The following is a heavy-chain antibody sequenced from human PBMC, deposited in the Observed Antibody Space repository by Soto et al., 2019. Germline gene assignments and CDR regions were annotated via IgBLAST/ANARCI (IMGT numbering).Heavy chain of an antibody. CDR3: ARQPYDSTGYYYGA. V-gene: IGHV4-39*01. J-gene: IGHJ5*02. Sequence: SETLSLTCTVSGGSFSSSTYYWGWIRQPPGKGLEWIGSMYSGGNTYYNPYLKSRVTVSVDTSKNHFSLKLTSVTAADTAMYYCARQPYDSTGYYYGAWGQGTLVTVSS. D-gene: IGHD3-22*01. CDR1: GGSFSSSTYY. CDR2: MYSGGNT.